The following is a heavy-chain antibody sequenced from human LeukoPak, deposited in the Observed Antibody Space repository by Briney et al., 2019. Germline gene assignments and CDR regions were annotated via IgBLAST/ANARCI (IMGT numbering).Heavy chain of an antibody. J-gene: IGHJ4*02. CDR3: ARYYYGSGSYYNAAYFDY. CDR1: GGSISSYY. D-gene: IGHD3-10*01. Sequence: PSETLSLTCTVSGGSISSYYWSWIRQPPGKGLEWIGYIYKSGSTHYNPSLKSRVTISVDTSKNQFSLKLSSVTAADTAVYYCARYYYGSGSYYNAAYFDYWGQGTLVTVSS. CDR2: IYKSGST. V-gene: IGHV4-4*09.